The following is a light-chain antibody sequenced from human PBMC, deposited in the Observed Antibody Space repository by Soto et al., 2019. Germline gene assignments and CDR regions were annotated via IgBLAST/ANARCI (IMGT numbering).Light chain of an antibody. V-gene: IGKV3-15*01. J-gene: IGKJ1*01. CDR2: GPS. CDR1: PSISSN. CDR3: QQDNNWPRT. Sequence: EIVLPQSPATLPVSPGERATLSCRASPSISSNLAWYQQQPGQAHRILSNGPSTRATDIPARFSGSGSGTEFSLTISSLESEDFGVYYCQQDNNWPRTFDQGTKVEIK.